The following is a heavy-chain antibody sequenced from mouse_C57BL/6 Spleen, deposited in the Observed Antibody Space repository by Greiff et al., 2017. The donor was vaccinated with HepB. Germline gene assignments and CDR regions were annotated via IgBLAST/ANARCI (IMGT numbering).Heavy chain of an antibody. D-gene: IGHD1-1*01. CDR2: IDPSDSYT. Sequence: VQLHQPGAELVMPGASVKLSCKASGYTFTSYWMHWVTQRPGQGLEWIGEIDPSDSYTNYNQKFKGKSTLTVDKSSSTAYMQLSSLTSEDSAVYDCARASYDYGSSYGYFDVWGTGTTVTVSS. CDR3: ARASYDYGSSYGYFDV. CDR1: GYTFTSYW. V-gene: IGHV1-69*01. J-gene: IGHJ1*03.